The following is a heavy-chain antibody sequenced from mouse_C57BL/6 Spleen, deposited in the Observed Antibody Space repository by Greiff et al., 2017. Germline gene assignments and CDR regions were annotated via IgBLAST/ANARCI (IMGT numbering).Heavy chain of an antibody. Sequence: QFQLQQPGAELVRPGSSVKLSCKASGYTFTSYWMHWVKQRPIQGLEWIGNIDPSDSETHYNQKFKDKATLTVDKSSSTAYMQLSSLTSEDSAVYYCARDYGSSYYFDYWGQGTTLTVSS. CDR3: ARDYGSSYYFDY. CDR2: IDPSDSET. D-gene: IGHD1-1*01. V-gene: IGHV1-52*01. CDR1: GYTFTSYW. J-gene: IGHJ2*01.